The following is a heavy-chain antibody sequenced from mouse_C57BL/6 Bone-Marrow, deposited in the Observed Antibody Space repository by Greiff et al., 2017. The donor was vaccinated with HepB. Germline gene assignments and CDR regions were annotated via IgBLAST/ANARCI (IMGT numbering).Heavy chain of an antibody. CDR1: GYTFTSYW. CDR3: ARMGFDYYGSSWFSY. J-gene: IGHJ3*01. Sequence: VQLQQPGTELVKPGASVKLSCKASGYTFTSYWMHWVKQRPGQGLEWIGNINPSNGGTNYNEKFKSKATLTVDKSSSTAYMQLSSLTSEDSAVYYCARMGFDYYGSSWFSYWGQGTLVTVSA. V-gene: IGHV1-53*01. D-gene: IGHD1-1*01. CDR2: INPSNGGT.